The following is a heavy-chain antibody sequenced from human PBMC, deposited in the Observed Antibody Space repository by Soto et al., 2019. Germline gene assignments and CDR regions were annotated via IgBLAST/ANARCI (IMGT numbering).Heavy chain of an antibody. CDR3: ARDWGLKSTVVPFDY. V-gene: IGHV1-18*01. CDR1: GYTFTSYG. D-gene: IGHD4-4*01. J-gene: IGHJ4*02. Sequence: ASVKVSCKASGYTFTSYGISWVRQAPGQGLEWMGWISAYNGNTNYAQKLQGRVTMTTDTSTSTAYMELRSLRSDDTAVYYCARDWGLKSTVVPFDYWGQGTLVTVSS. CDR2: ISAYNGNT.